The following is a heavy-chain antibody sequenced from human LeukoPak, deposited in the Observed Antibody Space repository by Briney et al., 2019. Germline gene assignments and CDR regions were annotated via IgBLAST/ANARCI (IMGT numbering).Heavy chain of an antibody. D-gene: IGHD5-12*01. CDR1: GYTFTSYY. J-gene: IGHJ4*02. CDR2: INPSGGST. CDR3: ARKYSGYVYFDY. Sequence: ASVTVSCKASGYTFTSYYMHWVRQAPGQGLEWMGIINPSGGSTSYAQKFQGRVTMTRDTSTSTVYMELSSLRSEDTAVYYCARKYSGYVYFDYWGQGTLVTVSS. V-gene: IGHV1-46*01.